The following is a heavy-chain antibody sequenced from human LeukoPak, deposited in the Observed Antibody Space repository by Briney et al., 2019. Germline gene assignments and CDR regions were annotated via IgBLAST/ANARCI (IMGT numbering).Heavy chain of an antibody. J-gene: IGHJ4*02. D-gene: IGHD6-13*01. CDR1: GGSISSYY. CDR2: IYTSGST. CDR3: ARAQYSSSWPTIDY. V-gene: IGHV4-4*07. Sequence: SETLSLTCTVSGGSISSYYWSWIRQPAGKGLEWIGRIYTSGSTNYNPSLKSRVTISVDTSKNQFSLKLSSVTAADTAVYYCARAQYSSSWPTIDYWGQGTLVTVSS.